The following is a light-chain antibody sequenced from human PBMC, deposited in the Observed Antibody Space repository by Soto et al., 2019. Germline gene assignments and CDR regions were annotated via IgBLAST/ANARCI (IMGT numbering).Light chain of an antibody. CDR1: QGIIRY. CDR2: AAS. J-gene: IGKJ1*01. CDR3: QQYYSYPQT. V-gene: IGKV1-8*01. Sequence: AIRMTQSPSSFSASTGDRVTITCRASQGIIRYLAWYQQKPGKAPKLLIYAASTLQSGFPSRFSGSGSGTDFTLTISCLKSEDFATYYCQQYYSYPQTFGQGTKVESK.